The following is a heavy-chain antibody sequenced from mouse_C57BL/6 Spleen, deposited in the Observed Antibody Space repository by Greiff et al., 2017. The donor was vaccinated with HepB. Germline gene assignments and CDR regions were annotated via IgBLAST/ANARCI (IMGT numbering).Heavy chain of an antibody. J-gene: IGHJ3*01. V-gene: IGHV14-2*01. CDR3: ATSNWDRRFAY. D-gene: IGHD4-1*01. CDR1: GFNIKDYY. CDR2: IDPEDGET. Sequence: DVKLVESGAELVKPGASVKLSCTASGFNIKDYYMHWVKQRTEQGLEWIGRIDPEDGETKYAPKFQGKATITADTSSNTAYLQLSSLTSEDTAVYYCATSNWDRRFAYWGQGTLVTVSA.